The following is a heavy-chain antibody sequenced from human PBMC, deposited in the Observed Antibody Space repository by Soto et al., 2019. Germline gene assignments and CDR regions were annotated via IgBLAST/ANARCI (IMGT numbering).Heavy chain of an antibody. J-gene: IGHJ6*01. V-gene: IGHV3-66*01. CDR1: GFTVSSTY. CDR3: ARDDVLCDGGRCYGVPLDV. D-gene: IGHD2-15*01. CDR2: IQSGGPT. Sequence: PGGSLRLSCAASGFTVSSTYMSWVRQAPGKGLEWVSLIQSGGPTYYADSVKGRFTISRDTSENTLHLQMDSLRAEDTAVYYCARDDVLCDGGRCYGVPLDVWGKGPRSPSPQ.